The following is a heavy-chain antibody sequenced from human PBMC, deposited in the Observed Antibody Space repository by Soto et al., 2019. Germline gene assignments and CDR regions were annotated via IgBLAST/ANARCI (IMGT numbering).Heavy chain of an antibody. CDR3: ARDAFCGSGTCRVGHWFDP. CDR1: GGPFSGVY. J-gene: IGHJ5*02. CDR2: VNHRGSA. V-gene: IGHV4-34*01. D-gene: IGHD2-21*01. Sequence: TLSLTCAVSGGPFSGVYWSWIRQPPGKGLEWIGGVNHRGSANYNPSLESRVTMSVDTSKNQFSLKLTSVTAAGSAVYYCARDAFCGSGTCRVGHWFDPWGQGTLVTVSS.